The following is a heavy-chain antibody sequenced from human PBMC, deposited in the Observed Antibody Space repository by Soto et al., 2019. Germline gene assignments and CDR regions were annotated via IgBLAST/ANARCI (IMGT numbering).Heavy chain of an antibody. V-gene: IGHV3-30*03. D-gene: IGHD3-9*01. J-gene: IGHJ4*02. Sequence: GGSLRLSCAASGFTFSSYGMHWVRQAPGKGLEWVAVISYDGSNKYYADSVKGRFTISRDNSKNTLYLQMNSLRAEDTAVYYCVRYFDWFDFEYWGQGTLVTVSS. CDR1: GFTFSSYG. CDR3: VRYFDWFDFEY. CDR2: ISYDGSNK.